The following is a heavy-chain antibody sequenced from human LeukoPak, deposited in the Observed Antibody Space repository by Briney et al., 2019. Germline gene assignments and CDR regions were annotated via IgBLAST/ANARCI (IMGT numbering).Heavy chain of an antibody. CDR3: ATVSMNGEAHYFDF. CDR1: GYTLTELS. J-gene: IGHJ4*02. V-gene: IGHV1-24*01. D-gene: IGHD4-17*01. Sequence: ASVKVSCKVSGYTLTELSMHWVRHAPTKGLEWMGGFDPEDGEKIYAQKFQGRVTMTEDTSRETAYRERSSLRSEDTAVYYCATVSMNGEAHYFDFWGQGTLVTVSA. CDR2: FDPEDGEK.